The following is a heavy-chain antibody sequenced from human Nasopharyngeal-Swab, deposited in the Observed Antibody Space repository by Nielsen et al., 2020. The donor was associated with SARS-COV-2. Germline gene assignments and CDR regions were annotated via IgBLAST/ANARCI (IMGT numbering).Heavy chain of an antibody. J-gene: IGHJ6*02. CDR2: INHSGST. D-gene: IGHD3-22*01. Sequence: GSLRLSCAVYGESFSGYYWSWIRQPPGKGLEWIGEINHSGSTNYNPSLKSRVTISVDTSKNQFSLKLSSVTAADTAVYYCASRKYYYDSSGYFNYYYYYGMDVWGQGTTVTVSS. V-gene: IGHV4-34*01. CDR1: GESFSGYY. CDR3: ASRKYYYDSSGYFNYYYYYGMDV.